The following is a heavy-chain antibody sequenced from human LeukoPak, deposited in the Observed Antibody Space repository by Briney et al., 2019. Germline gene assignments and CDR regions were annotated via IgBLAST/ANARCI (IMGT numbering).Heavy chain of an antibody. V-gene: IGHV4-34*01. CDR1: GGSFSGYY. D-gene: IGHD3-3*01. CDR3: ARGRAIFGGTYIEAWFDP. Sequence: SETLSLTCAVYGGSFSGYYWSWIRQPPGKGLEWIGEINHSGSTNYNPSLKSRVTISVDTSKNQFSLKLSSVTAADTAVYDCARGRAIFGGTYIEAWFDPWGQGTLVTVSS. CDR2: INHSGST. J-gene: IGHJ5*02.